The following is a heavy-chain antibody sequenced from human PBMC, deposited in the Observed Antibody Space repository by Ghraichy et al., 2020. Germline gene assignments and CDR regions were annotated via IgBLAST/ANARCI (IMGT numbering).Heavy chain of an antibody. CDR3: ATYSRGGGY. CDR1: GFTFSNYS. Sequence: GESLNISCAVSGFTFSNYSMNWVRQAPGKGLEWISSITSTSNYIFYADSVKGRFTISRDDAKNSLYLQMNSLRDEDTAVYYCATYSRGGGYWGQGTQVIVSS. J-gene: IGHJ4*02. CDR2: ITSTSNYI. V-gene: IGHV3-21*01. D-gene: IGHD1-26*01.